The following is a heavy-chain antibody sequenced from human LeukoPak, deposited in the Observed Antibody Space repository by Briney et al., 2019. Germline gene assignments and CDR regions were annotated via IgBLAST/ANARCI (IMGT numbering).Heavy chain of an antibody. D-gene: IGHD6-13*01. J-gene: IGHJ5*02. CDR2: ISAYNGNT. CDR3: ARDTFRVGSSWPNWFDP. Sequence: ASVKVSCKASGYTFTSYGISWVRQAPGQGLEWMGWISAYNGNTNYAQKLQGRVTMTTDTSTSTAYMELRSLRSDDTAVYYCARDTFRVGSSWPNWFDPWGQGTLVTVSS. V-gene: IGHV1-18*01. CDR1: GYTFTSYG.